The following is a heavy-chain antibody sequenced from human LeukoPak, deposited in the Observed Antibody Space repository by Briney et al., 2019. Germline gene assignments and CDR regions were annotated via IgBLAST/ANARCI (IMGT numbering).Heavy chain of an antibody. D-gene: IGHD3-3*01. V-gene: IGHV4-59*12. J-gene: IGHJ5*02. Sequence: SETLSLTCTVSGGSISSYYWSWIRQPPGKGLEWIGYIYYSGSTNYNPSLKSRVTISVDTSKNQFSLKLSSVTAADTAVYYCAREASYYDFWSGYSFLNWFDPWGQGTLVTVSS. CDR1: GGSISSYY. CDR2: IYYSGST. CDR3: AREASYYDFWSGYSFLNWFDP.